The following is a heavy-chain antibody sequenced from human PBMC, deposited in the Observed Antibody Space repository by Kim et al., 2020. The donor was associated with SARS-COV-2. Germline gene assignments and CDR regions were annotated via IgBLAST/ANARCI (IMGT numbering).Heavy chain of an antibody. V-gene: IGHV1-69*02. J-gene: IGHJ4*02. D-gene: IGHD6-19*01. CDR3: ARLGAVAGTIDY. Sequence: NYAPKFQGRGTITADKSTSTTFMELSRLTSDDTAVYYCARLGAVAGTIDYWGLGTLVTVSS.